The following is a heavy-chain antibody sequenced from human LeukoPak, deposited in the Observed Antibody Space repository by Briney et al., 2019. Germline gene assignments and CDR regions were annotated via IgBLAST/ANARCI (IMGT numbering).Heavy chain of an antibody. CDR3: ARSETYYYYYMDV. CDR1: GYSISSGYY. V-gene: IGHV4-61*01. Sequence: NPSETLSLTCTVSGYSISSGYYWGWIRQPPGKGLARIGYIYYSGRTNYNPSLKSRVTISVDTSKNKFSLKLSSVTAADTAVYYCARSETYYYYYMDVWGKGATVTVSS. J-gene: IGHJ6*03. CDR2: IYYSGRT. D-gene: IGHD1-14*01.